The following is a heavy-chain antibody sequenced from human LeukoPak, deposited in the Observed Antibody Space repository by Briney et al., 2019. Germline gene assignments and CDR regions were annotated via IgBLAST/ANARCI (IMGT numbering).Heavy chain of an antibody. J-gene: IGHJ4*02. Sequence: PGGSLRLSCAASGFTFSSYDMNWVRQGPGKGLEWVSYISTNSGTKYYADSVKGRFTISRDNAKNSVYLQMNSLRDDDTAVYYCARGKIGYYYGDYDGYWGQGTLVTVSS. CDR3: ARGKIGYYYGDYDGY. V-gene: IGHV3-48*02. D-gene: IGHD4-17*01. CDR2: ISTNSGTK. CDR1: GFTFSSYD.